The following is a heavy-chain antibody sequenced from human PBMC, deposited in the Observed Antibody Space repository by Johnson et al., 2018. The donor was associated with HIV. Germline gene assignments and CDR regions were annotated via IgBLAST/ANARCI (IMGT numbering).Heavy chain of an antibody. V-gene: IGHV3-66*02. Sequence: VQLVESGGGLVQPGGSLRLSCAASGFTVSSNYINWVRQAPGKGLEWVSVIYSGGSTYYADSVKGRFTISRDNSKNTLFLHMNSLRTEDTAIYYCARVGVRGYDLAAFDIWGRGTMVTVSS. CDR3: ARVGVRGYDLAAFDI. J-gene: IGHJ3*02. CDR2: IYSGGST. CDR1: GFTVSSNY. D-gene: IGHD5-12*01.